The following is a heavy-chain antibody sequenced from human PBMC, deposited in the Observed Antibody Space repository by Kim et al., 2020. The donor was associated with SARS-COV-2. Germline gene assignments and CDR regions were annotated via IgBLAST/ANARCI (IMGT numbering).Heavy chain of an antibody. J-gene: IGHJ6*02. V-gene: IGHV3-49*03. CDR3: ARDRSSSVVADV. CDR2: VRTETYRATT. CDR1: GFTIDDYA. D-gene: IGHD2-15*01. Sequence: GGSLRLSCSASGFTIDDYALTWYRQAPGQRLEWVGFVRTETYRATTRYAASVEGRFTISRDDSNSIAYLQMDSLKIEDTAVYYCARDRSSSVVADVWGQGTTVTVSS.